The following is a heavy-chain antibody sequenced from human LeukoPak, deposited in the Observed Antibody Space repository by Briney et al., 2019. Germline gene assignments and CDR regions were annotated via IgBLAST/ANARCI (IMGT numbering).Heavy chain of an antibody. D-gene: IGHD3-10*01. CDR3: ARGKLLWFGELLSSYYYMDV. V-gene: IGHV1-69*13. J-gene: IGHJ6*03. CDR2: IIPIFGTA. Sequence: SVKVSCKASGGTFSSYAISWVRQAPGQGLEWMGGIIPIFGTANYAQKFQGRVTITADESTSTAYMELSSLRSEDTAVYYCARGKLLWFGELLSSYYYMDVWGKGTTVTISS. CDR1: GGTFSSYA.